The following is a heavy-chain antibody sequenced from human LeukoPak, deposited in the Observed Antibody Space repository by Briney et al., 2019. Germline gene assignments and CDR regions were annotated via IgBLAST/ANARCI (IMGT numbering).Heavy chain of an antibody. V-gene: IGHV3-30-3*01. Sequence: GGSLRLSCAASGFTFSSYAMHWVRQAPGKGLEWVAVISYDGSNKYYADSVKGRFTISRDNSKNTLYLQMNSLRAEDTAVYYCARDIRFRGSGSYLDPWGQGTLVTVSS. CDR1: GFTFSSYA. CDR3: ARDIRFRGSGSYLDP. CDR2: ISYDGSNK. D-gene: IGHD3-10*01. J-gene: IGHJ5*02.